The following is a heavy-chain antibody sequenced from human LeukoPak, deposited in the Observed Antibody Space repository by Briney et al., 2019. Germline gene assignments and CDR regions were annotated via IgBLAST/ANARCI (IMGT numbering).Heavy chain of an antibody. D-gene: IGHD2-15*01. CDR1: GFTFSSYW. V-gene: IGHV3-7*03. CDR2: IKQDGSEK. Sequence: GGSLRLSCAASGFTFSSYWMSWVRQAPGKGLEWVANIKQDGSEKYYVDSVKGRFTISRDNAKNSLYLQMNSLRAEDTAVYYCAKSRHCSGGSCYSTVQDWFDPWGQGTLVTVSS. CDR3: AKSRHCSGGSCYSTVQDWFDP. J-gene: IGHJ5*02.